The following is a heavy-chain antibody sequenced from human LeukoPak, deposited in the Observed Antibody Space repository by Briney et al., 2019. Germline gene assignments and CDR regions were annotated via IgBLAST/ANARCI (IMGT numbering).Heavy chain of an antibody. Sequence: GGSLRLFCAASGFTFTDYYMSCIRQAPGKGLEWRSYISSSGSTIYYADSVKGRFTISRDNAKNSLYLQMNSLRAEDTAVYYCARDVTGVFDIWGQGTMVTVSS. V-gene: IGHV3-11*04. D-gene: IGHD3-10*01. J-gene: IGHJ3*02. CDR1: GFTFTDYY. CDR3: ARDVTGVFDI. CDR2: ISSSGSTI.